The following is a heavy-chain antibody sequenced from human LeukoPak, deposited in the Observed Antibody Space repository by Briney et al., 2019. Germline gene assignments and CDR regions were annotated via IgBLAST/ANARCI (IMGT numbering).Heavy chain of an antibody. D-gene: IGHD6-13*01. CDR2: ISGSGGST. CDR1: GFTFSSYA. CDR3: ANIIAAAGPGYFDY. V-gene: IGHV3-23*01. J-gene: IGHJ4*02. Sequence: GASLRLSCAASGFTFSSYAMSWVRQAPGKGLEWVSAISGSGGSTYYADSVKGRFTISRDNSKNTLYLQMNSLRAEDMAVYYCANIIAAAGPGYFDYWGQGTLVTVSS.